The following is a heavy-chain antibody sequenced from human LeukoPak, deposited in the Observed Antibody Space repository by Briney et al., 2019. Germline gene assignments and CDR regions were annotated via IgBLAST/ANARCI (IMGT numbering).Heavy chain of an antibody. Sequence: GGSLRLSCAASGFTVSSYWMSWVRQAPGKGLEWVANIKQDGSEKYYVDSVKGRFTISRDNAKNSLYLQMNSLRAEDTAVYYCARVTRSGSSDYWGQGTLVTVSS. CDR1: GFTVSSYW. V-gene: IGHV3-7*03. CDR3: ARVTRSGSSDY. D-gene: IGHD3-10*01. CDR2: IKQDGSEK. J-gene: IGHJ4*02.